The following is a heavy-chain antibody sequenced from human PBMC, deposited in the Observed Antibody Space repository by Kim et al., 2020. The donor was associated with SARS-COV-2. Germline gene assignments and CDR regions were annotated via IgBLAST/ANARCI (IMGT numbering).Heavy chain of an antibody. CDR2: FYYSGST. Sequence: SETLSHTCTVSGGSISSYYWSWIRQPPGKGLEWIGYFYYSGSTNYNPSLKSRVTMSVDTSKNQVSLKLSSVSAADTAVYYCARVGGITMVRGVLTAFDV. V-gene: IGHV4-59*01. CDR3: ARVGGITMVRGVLTAFDV. CDR1: GGSISSYY. D-gene: IGHD3-10*01. J-gene: IGHJ3*01.